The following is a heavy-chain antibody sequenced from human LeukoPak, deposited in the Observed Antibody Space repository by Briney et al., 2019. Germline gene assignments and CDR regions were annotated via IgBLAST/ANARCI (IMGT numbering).Heavy chain of an antibody. CDR1: GFTLSSYS. J-gene: IGHJ5*02. D-gene: IGHD3-10*01. Sequence: PGGSLRLSCAASGFTLSSYSMNWVRQAPGKGLEWVSSISSSSSYIYYADSVKGRFTISRDNAKNSLYLQMNSLRAEDTAVYYCARSGRKSGWFDPWGQGTLVTVSS. CDR3: ARSGRKSGWFDP. CDR2: ISSSSSYI. V-gene: IGHV3-21*01.